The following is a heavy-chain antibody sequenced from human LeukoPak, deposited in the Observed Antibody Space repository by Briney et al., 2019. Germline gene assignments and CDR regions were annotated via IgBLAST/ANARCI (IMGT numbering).Heavy chain of an antibody. Sequence: SETLSLTCAVYGGSFSGYYWSWIRQPPGKGLEWIWEINHSGSTNYNPSLKRRVTISVDTSKNQFSLKLSSVTAADTAVYYCARGGRITMVRGVIGALYFNYWGQGTLVTVSS. CDR1: GGSFSGYY. V-gene: IGHV4-34*01. CDR2: INHSGST. CDR3: ARGGRITMVRGVIGALYFNY. D-gene: IGHD3-10*01. J-gene: IGHJ4*02.